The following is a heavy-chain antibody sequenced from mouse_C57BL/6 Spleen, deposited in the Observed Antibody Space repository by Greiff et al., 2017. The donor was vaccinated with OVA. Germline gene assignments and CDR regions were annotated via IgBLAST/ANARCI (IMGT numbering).Heavy chain of an antibody. CDR1: GYTFTSYW. CDR3: ARYSSGHYFDY. CDR2: IDPSDSYT. V-gene: IGHV1-50*01. D-gene: IGHD3-2*02. Sequence: QVQLQQPGAELVKPGASVKLSCKASGYTFTSYWMQWVKQRPGQGLEWIGEIDPSDSYTNYNQKFKGKATLTVDTSSITAYMQLSSLTSEDSAVYYCARYSSGHYFDYWGQGTTLTVSS. J-gene: IGHJ2*01.